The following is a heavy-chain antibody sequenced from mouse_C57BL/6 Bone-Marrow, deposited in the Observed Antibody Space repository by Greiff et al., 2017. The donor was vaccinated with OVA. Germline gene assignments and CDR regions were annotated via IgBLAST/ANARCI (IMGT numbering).Heavy chain of an antibody. CDR3: ARRGYGSSYRWYFDV. Sequence: QVQLQQSGAELARPGASVKLSCKASGYTFTSYGISWVKQRTGQGLEWIGEIYPRSGNTYYNEKFKGKATLTADKSSSTAYMELRSLTSEVSAVYFCARRGYGSSYRWYFDVWGTGTTVTVSS. V-gene: IGHV1-81*01. J-gene: IGHJ1*03. CDR1: GYTFTSYG. D-gene: IGHD1-1*01. CDR2: IYPRSGNT.